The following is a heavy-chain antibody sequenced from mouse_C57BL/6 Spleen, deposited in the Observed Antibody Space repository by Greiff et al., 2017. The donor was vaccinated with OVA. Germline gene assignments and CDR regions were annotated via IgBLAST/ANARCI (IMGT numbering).Heavy chain of an antibody. V-gene: IGHV5-4*01. CDR3: ARDKESWYFDV. CDR2: ISDGGSYT. D-gene: IGHD1-3*01. CDR1: GFTFSSYA. J-gene: IGHJ1*03. Sequence: EVQLVESGGGLVKPGGSLKLSCAASGFTFSSYAMSWVRQTPEKRLEWVATISDGGSYTYYPDNVKGRFTISRDNAKNNLYLQMSHLKSEDTAMYYCARDKESWYFDVWGTGTTVTVSS.